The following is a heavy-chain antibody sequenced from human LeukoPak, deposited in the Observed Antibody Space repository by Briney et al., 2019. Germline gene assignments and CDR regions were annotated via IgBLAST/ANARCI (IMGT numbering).Heavy chain of an antibody. CDR2: IYYTGST. V-gene: IGHV4-39*01. CDR3: DYVGYYGSGTIFDY. Sequence: SETLSLTCTVSGVSSSSSSYYWGWIRQPPGKGREWIGIIYYTGSTYYNPSLNSRVTISVDTSKHQFSLKLSSVTAADTAVYYCDYVGYYGSGTIFDYWGQGTLVTVAS. CDR1: GVSSSSSSYY. D-gene: IGHD3-10*01. J-gene: IGHJ4*02.